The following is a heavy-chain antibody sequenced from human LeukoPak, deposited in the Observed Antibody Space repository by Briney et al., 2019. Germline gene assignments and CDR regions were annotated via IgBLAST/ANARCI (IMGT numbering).Heavy chain of an antibody. D-gene: IGHD3-9*01. CDR2: ITGSGDTT. J-gene: IGHJ4*02. Sequence: GAPLRLSCAASGFIFRNYAMSWVRQAPGKGLEWVSAITGSGDTTYYADSVKGRFTISRDNSKNTLYVEMNTLRAEDTAVYYCAMWGDFDILTGYYVSDFWGQGTLVTVSS. CDR3: AMWGDFDILTGYYVSDF. V-gene: IGHV3-23*01. CDR1: GFIFRNYA.